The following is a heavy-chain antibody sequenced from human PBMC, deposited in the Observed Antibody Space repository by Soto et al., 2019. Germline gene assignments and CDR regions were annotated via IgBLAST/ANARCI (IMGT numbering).Heavy chain of an antibody. D-gene: IGHD2-21*02. V-gene: IGHV4-30-4*01. CDR3: ARDHTVVTPGDYYYGMDV. J-gene: IGHJ6*02. CDR2: IYYSGST. CDR1: GGSISSGDYY. Sequence: SETLSLTCTVSGGSISSGDYYWSWIRQPPGKGLEWIGYIYYSGSTYYNPSLKSRVTISVDTSKNQFSLKLSSVTAADTAVYYCARDHTVVTPGDYYYGMDVWGQGTMVTVSS.